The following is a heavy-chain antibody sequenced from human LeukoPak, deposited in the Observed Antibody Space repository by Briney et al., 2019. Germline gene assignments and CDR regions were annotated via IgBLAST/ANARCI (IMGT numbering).Heavy chain of an antibody. D-gene: IGHD3-22*01. J-gene: IGHJ4*02. CDR3: AGAYYDSSGYYYEYYFDY. CDR1: GGTFSSYA. Sequence: SVKVSCKASGGTFSSYAISWVRQAPGQGLEWMGGIIPIFGTANYAQKFQGRVTITADESTSTAYMELSSLRSEDTAVYYCAGAYYDSSGYYYEYYFDYWGQGTLVTVSS. V-gene: IGHV1-69*13. CDR2: IIPIFGTA.